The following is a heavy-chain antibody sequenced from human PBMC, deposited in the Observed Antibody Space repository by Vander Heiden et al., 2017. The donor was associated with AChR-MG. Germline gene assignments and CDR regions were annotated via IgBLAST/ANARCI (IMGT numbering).Heavy chain of an antibody. CDR3: VRDQGSFDY. D-gene: IGHD3-10*01. CDR1: GFTLSSHW. J-gene: IGHJ4*02. V-gene: IGHV3-74*01. Sequence: EVQLVESGGGFAQSGGSLRLSCAASGFTLSSHWLPWVCQAPRQGLGWVSHMKGDGSSTGSADSVKGRFTISRDNAKNSLYLQMTGLRAEDTAVYYCVRDQGSFDYWGQGTLVTVSS. CDR2: MKGDGSST.